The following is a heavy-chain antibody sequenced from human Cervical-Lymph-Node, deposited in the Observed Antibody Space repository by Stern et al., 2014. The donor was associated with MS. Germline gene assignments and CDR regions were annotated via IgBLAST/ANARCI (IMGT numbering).Heavy chain of an antibody. J-gene: IGHJ4*02. CDR1: GFTFSDYY. CDR3: ARVFLSGYDSH. Sequence: VQLEESGGDLVKPGGSLRLSCAASGFTFSDYYMSWIRQAPGKGLEWVSYISTGNYTNYADSVKGRFTISRDNAKNSLYLQMNSLRAEDTAVYYCARVFLSGYDSHWGQGTLVTVSS. V-gene: IGHV3-11*06. D-gene: IGHD5-12*01. CDR2: ISTGNYT.